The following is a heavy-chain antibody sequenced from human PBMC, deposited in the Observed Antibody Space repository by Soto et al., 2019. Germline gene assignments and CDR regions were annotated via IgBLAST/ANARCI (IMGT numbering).Heavy chain of an antibody. V-gene: IGHV1-8*01. CDR3: ARGPFYYDSSGYSAFDI. J-gene: IGHJ3*02. CDR2: MNPNSGNT. D-gene: IGHD3-22*01. Sequence: QVQLVQSGAEVKKPGASVKVSCKASGYTFTSYDINWVRQATGQGLEWMGWMNPNSGNTGYAQKFQGRVTMTRNTSISTAYMELSSLRSEDTAVYYCARGPFYYDSSGYSAFDIWGQGTMVTVSS. CDR1: GYTFTSYD.